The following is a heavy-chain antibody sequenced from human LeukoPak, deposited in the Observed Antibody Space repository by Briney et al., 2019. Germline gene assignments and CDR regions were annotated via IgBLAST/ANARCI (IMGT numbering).Heavy chain of an antibody. D-gene: IGHD3-10*01. J-gene: IGHJ6*02. CDR2: IYYSGST. Sequence: SETLSLTCTVSGGSISSYYWSWIRQPPGKGLEWIGYIYYSGSTNYNPSLKSRVTISVDTSKNQFSLKLSSVTAADTAVYYCTRPYGSGSYGSLDVWGQGTTVTVSS. CDR1: GGSISSYY. CDR3: TRPYGSGSYGSLDV. V-gene: IGHV4-59*08.